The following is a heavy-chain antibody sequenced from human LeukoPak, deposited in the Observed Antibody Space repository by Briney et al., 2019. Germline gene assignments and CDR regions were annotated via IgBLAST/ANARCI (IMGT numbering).Heavy chain of an antibody. Sequence: GGSLRLSCAASGFTFSRDAMGWVRHAPREGLGWVSGVAGRGENTFYTDFVKGRFTITRDNSKNTLYLHMNSLRVEDTAVYYCARDPPLLSSSLIWGRGTLVTVSS. CDR1: GFTFSRDA. J-gene: IGHJ4*02. D-gene: IGHD6-6*01. V-gene: IGHV3-23*01. CDR2: VAGRGENT. CDR3: ARDPPLLSSSLI.